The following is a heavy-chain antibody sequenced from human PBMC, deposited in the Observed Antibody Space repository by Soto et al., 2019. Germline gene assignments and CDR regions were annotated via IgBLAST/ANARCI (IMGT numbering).Heavy chain of an antibody. CDR2: ISFDGRNK. J-gene: IGHJ4*02. D-gene: IGHD3-16*01. CDR1: GFTFSSYA. CDR3: ARGTDSIWGHFDS. V-gene: IGHV3-30*04. Sequence: GGSLRLSCAASGFTFSSYAMSWVRQAPGKGLEWVAVISFDGRNKYFADSVRGRSTISKGNSTNTLYLEMNPLRPEDTAVYYCARGTDSIWGHFDSWGQGILVTVSS.